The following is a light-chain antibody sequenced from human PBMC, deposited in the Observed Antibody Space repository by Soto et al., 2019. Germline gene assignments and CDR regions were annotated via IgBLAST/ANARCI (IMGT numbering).Light chain of an antibody. J-gene: IGKJ1*01. Sequence: ETVMTQSPATLSLSPGERATLSCRASQSVGSNLVWYQQKPGQAPRFLIYGASTRATGIPARFRGSGSGTEFTLTIDSLQSEDFAIYYCQQYNIWPPWTFGQGTKVEVK. V-gene: IGKV3-15*01. CDR1: QSVGSN. CDR2: GAS. CDR3: QQYNIWPPWT.